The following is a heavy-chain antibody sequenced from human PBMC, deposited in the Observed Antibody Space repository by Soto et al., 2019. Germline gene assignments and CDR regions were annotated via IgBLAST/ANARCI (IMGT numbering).Heavy chain of an antibody. V-gene: IGHV4-59*08. CDR1: GGSINLYY. CDR2: VFYNGST. J-gene: IGHJ4*02. Sequence: SETLSLTCTVSGGSINLYYWSWIRQPPGKGLEWIGYVFYNGSTNYNPSLKSRVTISVDTSKNQFSLKLTSVTAADTAVYSCVSHGWQLLPFFDYWGQGALVTVSS. D-gene: IGHD1-26*01. CDR3: VSHGWQLLPFFDY.